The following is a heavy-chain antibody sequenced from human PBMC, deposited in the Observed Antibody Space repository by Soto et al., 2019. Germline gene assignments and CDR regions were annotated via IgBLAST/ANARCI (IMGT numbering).Heavy chain of an antibody. Sequence: SETLSLTSTVSGGSISSGGYYWSWIRQHPGKGLEWIGYIYYSGSTYYNPSLKSRVTISVDTSKNQFSLKLSSVTAADTAVYYCARGASYFAFDIWGQGTMVTVSS. J-gene: IGHJ3*02. V-gene: IGHV4-31*03. D-gene: IGHD1-26*01. CDR1: GGSISSGGYY. CDR2: IYYSGST. CDR3: ARGASYFAFDI.